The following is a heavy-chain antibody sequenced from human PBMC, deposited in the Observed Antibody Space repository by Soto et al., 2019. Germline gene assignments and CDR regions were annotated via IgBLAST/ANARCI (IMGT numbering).Heavy chain of an antibody. CDR1: GGTFSGYA. J-gene: IGHJ6*02. V-gene: IGHV1-69*13. CDR3: ARYCSSTSCPYYYYYGMDV. D-gene: IGHD2-2*01. Sequence: SVKVSCKASGGTFSGYAISWVRQAPGQGLEWMGGIIPIFGTANYAQKFQGRVTITADESTSTAYMELSSLRSEDTAVYYCARYCSSTSCPYYYYYGMDVWGQGTTVTVSS. CDR2: IIPIFGTA.